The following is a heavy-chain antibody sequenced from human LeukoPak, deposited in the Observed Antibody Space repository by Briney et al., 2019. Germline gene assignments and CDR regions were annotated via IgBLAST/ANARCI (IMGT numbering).Heavy chain of an antibody. Sequence: GGSLRLSCAASGFTFSSYAMHWVRQAPGKGLEWVAVISYDGSNKYYAESVKGRFTISRDNSKNTLYLQMNSLRAEDTAVYYCARGYQLLYFPMGYWGQGTLVTVSS. CDR1: GFTFSSYA. CDR3: ARGYQLLYFPMGY. D-gene: IGHD2-2*02. CDR2: ISYDGSNK. J-gene: IGHJ4*02. V-gene: IGHV3-30-3*01.